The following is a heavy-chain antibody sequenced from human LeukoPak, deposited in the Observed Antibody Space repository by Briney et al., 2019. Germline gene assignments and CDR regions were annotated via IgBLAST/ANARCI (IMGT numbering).Heavy chain of an antibody. V-gene: IGHV5-51*01. CDR2: IYPDDSDT. J-gene: IGHJ4*02. D-gene: IGHD3-10*01. Sequence: GESLKISCETSGYTFTKFWVGWVRQTPGKGLEWLGMIYPDDSDTRYSPSFQGQVTMSVDKSISIVYLHWSSLKASDTAIYYCVRGKGSGTYYGFDYWGPGTVVSVVS. CDR3: VRGKGSGTYYGFDY. CDR1: GYTFTKFW.